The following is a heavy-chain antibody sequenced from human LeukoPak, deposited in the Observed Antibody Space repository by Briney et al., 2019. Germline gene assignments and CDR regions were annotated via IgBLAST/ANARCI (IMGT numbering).Heavy chain of an antibody. D-gene: IGHD2-2*01. V-gene: IGHV3-30*03. CDR2: VSSDGSVK. CDR3: ARVLPVASRDY. CDR1: GFTFSSYG. J-gene: IGHJ4*02. Sequence: GRSLRLSCAASGFTFSSYGMHWVRQAPGKGLEWVAVVSSDGSVKFYADSVKGRFTISRDNSKNTLYLQMNSLRAEDTAVYYCARVLPVASRDYWGQGTLVTVSS.